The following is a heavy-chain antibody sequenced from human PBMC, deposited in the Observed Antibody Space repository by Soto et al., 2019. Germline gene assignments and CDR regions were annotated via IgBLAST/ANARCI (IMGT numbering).Heavy chain of an antibody. V-gene: IGHV4-34*01. CDR1: GGSFSGYY. CDR3: ARDRRRYQLHNWFDP. J-gene: IGHJ5*02. Sequence: PSETLSLTCAVYGGSFSGYYWSWIRQPPGKGLEWIGEINHSGSTNYNPSLKSRVTISVDTSKNQFSLKLSSVTAADTAVYYCARDRRRYQLHNWFDPWGQGTLVTVSS. CDR2: INHSGST. D-gene: IGHD1-7*01.